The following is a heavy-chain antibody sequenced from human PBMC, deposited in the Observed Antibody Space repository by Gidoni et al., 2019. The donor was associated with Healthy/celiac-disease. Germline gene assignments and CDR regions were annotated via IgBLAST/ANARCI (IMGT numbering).Heavy chain of an antibody. CDR1: GFTFSSDA. J-gene: IGHJ4*02. CDR2: ISGSGGST. V-gene: IGHV3-23*01. Sequence: EVQLLESGGGLVQPGGSLRLPCAASGFTFSSDAMSWVRQAPGKGLEWVSAISGSGGSTYYADSVKGRFTISRDNSKNTLYLQMNSLRAEDTAVYYCAKKVGHYYGSGSYSDYWGQGTLVTVSS. D-gene: IGHD3-10*01. CDR3: AKKVGHYYGSGSYSDY.